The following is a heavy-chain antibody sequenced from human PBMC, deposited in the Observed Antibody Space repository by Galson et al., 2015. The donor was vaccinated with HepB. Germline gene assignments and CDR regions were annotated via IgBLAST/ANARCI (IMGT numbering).Heavy chain of an antibody. V-gene: IGHV3-64D*06. CDR3: VKALGLSSSWFDY. D-gene: IGHD6-13*01. J-gene: IGHJ4*02. CDR2: ISSNGGST. CDR1: GFTFSSYA. Sequence: SLRLSCAASGFTFSSYAMHWVRQAPGKGLEYVSAISSNGGSTYYADSVKGRFTISRDNSKNTLYLQMSSLRAEDTAVYYCVKALGLSSSWFDYWGQGTLVTVSS.